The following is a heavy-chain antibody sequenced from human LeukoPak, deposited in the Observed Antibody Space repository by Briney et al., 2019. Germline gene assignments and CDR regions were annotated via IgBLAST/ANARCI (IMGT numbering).Heavy chain of an antibody. V-gene: IGHV5-51*01. CDR3: ARHHEGWLRSSPGHYYYYGMDV. CDR2: IYPGDSDT. CDR1: GYSFTSYW. Sequence: GESLKISCKGSGYSFTSYWIGWVRQMPGKGLEWMGIIYPGDSDTRYSPSFQGQVTISADKSISTAYLQWSSLKASDTAMYYCARHHEGWLRSSPGHYYYYGMDVWGQGTTVTVSS. J-gene: IGHJ6*02. D-gene: IGHD5-12*01.